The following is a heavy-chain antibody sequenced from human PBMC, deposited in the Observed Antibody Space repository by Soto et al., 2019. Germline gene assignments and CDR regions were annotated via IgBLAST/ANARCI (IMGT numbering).Heavy chain of an antibody. CDR1: GGSISGDYYH. Sequence: SETLSLTCTVSGGSISGDYYHWTWIRQSPGKGLEWIGYIHFSGSVLYNPSFKSRPTISVDTSKNQFSLHLRTVTAADTAVYYCARGNIMATIYAFDIWGQGTMVTVSS. CDR3: ARGNIMATIYAFDI. J-gene: IGHJ3*02. CDR2: IHFSGSV. V-gene: IGHV4-30-4*08. D-gene: IGHD5-12*01.